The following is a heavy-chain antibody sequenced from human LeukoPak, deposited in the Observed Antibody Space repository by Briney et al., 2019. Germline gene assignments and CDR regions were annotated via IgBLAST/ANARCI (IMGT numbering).Heavy chain of an antibody. Sequence: APVKVSCKASGYTFTSYYMHWVRQAPGQGLEWMGWINPNSGGTNYAQKFQGRVTMTRDTSISTAYMELSRLRSDDTAVYYCARDSGRGSFGYWGQGTLVTVSS. D-gene: IGHD1-26*01. CDR3: ARDSGRGSFGY. V-gene: IGHV1-2*02. CDR2: INPNSGGT. CDR1: GYTFTSYY. J-gene: IGHJ4*02.